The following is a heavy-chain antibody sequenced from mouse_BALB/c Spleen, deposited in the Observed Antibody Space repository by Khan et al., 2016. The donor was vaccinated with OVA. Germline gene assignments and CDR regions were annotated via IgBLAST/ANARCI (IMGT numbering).Heavy chain of an antibody. CDR1: GYAFRSYW. V-gene: IGHV1-9*01. Sequence: QVQLQQSGAELMKPGASVKISCEATGYAFRSYWIEWVKQRPGHGLEWVGEILPGTGNTKYNEKFEGKATLTADTSSNTAHLQLSSLTSEDSAVYYCTRPYYADYGGQGTTLTVSS. D-gene: IGHD2-10*01. CDR2: ILPGTGNT. J-gene: IGHJ2*01. CDR3: TRPYYADY.